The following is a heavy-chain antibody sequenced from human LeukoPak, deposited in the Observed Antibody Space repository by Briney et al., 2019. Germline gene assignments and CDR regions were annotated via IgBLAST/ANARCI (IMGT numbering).Heavy chain of an antibody. CDR1: GFTFSSYW. CDR2: INSDGSST. V-gene: IGHV3-74*01. Sequence: GGSLRLSCAASGFTFSSYWMHWVRQAPGKGLVWVSRINSDGSSTSYADSVKGRFTISRDNAKNTLYLQMNSLRAEDTAVYYCARAPIYYGSGSYADYWGQGTLVTVSS. CDR3: ARAPIYYGSGSYADY. J-gene: IGHJ4*02. D-gene: IGHD3-10*01.